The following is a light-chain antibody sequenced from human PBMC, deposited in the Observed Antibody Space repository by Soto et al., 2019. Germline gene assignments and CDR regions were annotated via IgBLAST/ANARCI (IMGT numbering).Light chain of an antibody. CDR2: DVS. J-gene: IGLJ1*01. Sequence: QSALTQPRSVSGSPGQSVTISCTGTSIDVGGYNYVSWYQQHPGKAPKLMIYDVSKRPSGVPDRFSGSKSGNTASLTISGLPAEDEADYYCCSYAGSYTFYVFGTGTKLTVL. CDR3: CSYAGSYTFYV. CDR1: SIDVGGYNY. V-gene: IGLV2-11*01.